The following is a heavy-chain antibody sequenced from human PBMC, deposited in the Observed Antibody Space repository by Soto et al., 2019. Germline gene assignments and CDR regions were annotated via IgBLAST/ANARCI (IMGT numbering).Heavy chain of an antibody. CDR2: IFYSGNT. CDR3: ARSPAITQYYDFWSGTFDP. CDR1: GGSISTSSYY. Sequence: QLQLQESGPGLVKPSETLSLTCTVSGGSISTSSYYWGWIRQSPGKGLEWIGTIFYSGNTYYNPSLERRVTISVDTPKNQFSLKLSSVTAADTAVYYCARSPAITQYYDFWSGTFDPWGQGTLVTVSS. J-gene: IGHJ5*02. V-gene: IGHV4-39*01. D-gene: IGHD3-3*01.